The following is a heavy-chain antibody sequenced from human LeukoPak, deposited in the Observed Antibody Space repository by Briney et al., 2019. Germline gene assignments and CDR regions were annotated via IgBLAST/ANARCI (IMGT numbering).Heavy chain of an antibody. J-gene: IGHJ4*02. V-gene: IGHV6-1*01. Sequence: SQTLSLTCAISGDSVSSNSAAWNWIRQSPSRGLEWLGRTYYRSKWYNDYAVSVKSRITINPDTSKNQFSLQLNSVTPEDTAVYYCPRGDYDFWSGYYTFDYWGQGTLVTVSS. CDR1: GDSVSSNSAA. CDR3: PRGDYDFWSGYYTFDY. D-gene: IGHD3-3*01. CDR2: TYYRSKWYN.